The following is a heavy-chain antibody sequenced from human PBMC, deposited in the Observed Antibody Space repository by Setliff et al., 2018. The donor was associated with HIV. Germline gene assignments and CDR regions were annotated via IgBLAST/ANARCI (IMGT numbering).Heavy chain of an antibody. CDR3: ARRRPPPSGSYSKYYMDV. CDR1: GGSISSHY. Sequence: SETLSLTCTVSGGSISSHYWSWIRQPPGKGLEWIGFISYSGSPNSNPSLKSRVTISVDTSKNQFSLKVSSVTAADTAVYYCARRRPPPSGSYSKYYMDVWGKGTTVTVSS. D-gene: IGHD1-26*01. J-gene: IGHJ6*03. CDR2: ISYSGSP. V-gene: IGHV4-59*08.